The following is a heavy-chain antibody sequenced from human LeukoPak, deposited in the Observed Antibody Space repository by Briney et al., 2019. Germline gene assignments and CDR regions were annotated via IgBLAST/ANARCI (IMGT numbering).Heavy chain of an antibody. V-gene: IGHV3-33*08. CDR1: GFTFSTYA. CDR2: IYFDGNTI. Sequence: GGSLRLSCAASGFTFSTYAMHWVRQAPGKGLEWVAIIYFDGNTIYYADSVKGRFTISRDNSKNTLYLQMNCLRTEGTAVYYCARDLRKNSYFDYWGQGTLVTVSS. D-gene: IGHD1-7*01. CDR3: ARDLRKNSYFDY. J-gene: IGHJ4*02.